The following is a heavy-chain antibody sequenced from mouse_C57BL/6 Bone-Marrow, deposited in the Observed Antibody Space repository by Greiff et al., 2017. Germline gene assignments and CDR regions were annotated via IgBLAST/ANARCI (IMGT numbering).Heavy chain of an antibody. CDR1: GYTFTSYG. Sequence: VQLQQSGAELARPEASVKLSCQASGYTFTSYGISWVKQRTGQGLEWIGEIYPRSGNTYYNEKFKGKATLTADKSSSTAYMELRSLTSEDSAVYFCATPYYGSSLYAMDYWGQGTSVTVSS. CDR3: ATPYYGSSLYAMDY. CDR2: IYPRSGNT. J-gene: IGHJ4*01. D-gene: IGHD1-1*01. V-gene: IGHV1-81*01.